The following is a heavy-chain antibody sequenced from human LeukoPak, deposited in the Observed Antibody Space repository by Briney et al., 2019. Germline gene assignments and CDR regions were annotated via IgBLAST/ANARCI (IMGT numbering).Heavy chain of an antibody. Sequence: PSETLSLTCTVSGGSISGYYWSWIRQPPGKGLEWIGYIYYSGSTNYNPSLKSRVTMSVDTSKNQFSLKLSSVTAADTAVYYCASGTVTTEYFHHWGQGTLVTVSS. CDR1: GGSISGYY. D-gene: IGHD4-17*01. CDR3: ASGTVTTEYFHH. CDR2: IYYSGST. V-gene: IGHV4-59*01. J-gene: IGHJ1*01.